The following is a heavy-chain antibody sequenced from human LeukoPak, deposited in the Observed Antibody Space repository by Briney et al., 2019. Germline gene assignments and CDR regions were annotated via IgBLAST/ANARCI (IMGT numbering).Heavy chain of an antibody. CDR1: GFTFTIYA. CDR2: ISSSGGST. V-gene: IGHV3-23*01. J-gene: IGHJ4*02. CDR3: ARAAQVTGRPNLGGHFDY. Sequence: GGSLRLSCAASGFTFTIYAMAWVRQAPGKGLEWVSTISSSGGSTFYAESVKGRFTISRGNNENTLYLQMNSLRVEDTAVYYCARAAQVTGRPNLGGHFDYWGQGTLVTVSS. D-gene: IGHD6-6*01.